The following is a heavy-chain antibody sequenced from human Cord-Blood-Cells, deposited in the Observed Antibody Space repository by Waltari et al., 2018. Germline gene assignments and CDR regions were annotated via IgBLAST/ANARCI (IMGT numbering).Heavy chain of an antibody. Sequence: VQLQESGPGLVKPSGTLSLTCAVSGGSTRSSNWWRCVRQTPGKGLEWIGEIYNSGSTNYNPSLKSRVTISVDKSKNQFSLKLSSVTAADTAVYYCARVGVYYDFWSGYDYWGQGTLVTVSS. J-gene: IGHJ4*02. V-gene: IGHV4-4*02. CDR1: GGSTRSSNW. D-gene: IGHD3-3*01. CDR3: ARVGVYYDFWSGYDY. CDR2: IYNSGST.